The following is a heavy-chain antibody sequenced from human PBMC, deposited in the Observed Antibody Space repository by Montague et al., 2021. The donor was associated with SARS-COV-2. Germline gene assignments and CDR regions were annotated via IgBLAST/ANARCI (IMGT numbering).Heavy chain of an antibody. CDR1: GGSISSSSYY. D-gene: IGHD1-20*01. J-gene: IGHJ6*02. Sequence: SETLSLTCTVSGGSISSSSYYWGWIRQSPGKGLEWIGSIYYTGSTYYNPSPKSRVTISVDASKNQFSLKLSSVTAADTAVYYCARDQGYNWNYYYYYGMDVWGQGTTVTVSS. V-gene: IGHV4-39*07. CDR2: IYYTGST. CDR3: ARDQGYNWNYYYYYGMDV.